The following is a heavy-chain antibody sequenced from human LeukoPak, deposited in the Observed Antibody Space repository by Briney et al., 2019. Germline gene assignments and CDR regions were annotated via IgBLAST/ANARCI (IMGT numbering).Heavy chain of an antibody. CDR1: GDSISTFY. Sequence: PSETLSLTCTVSGDSISTFYWSWLRQPPGKGLEWIGYIYYSGSTNYNPPLKSRVTISVDTSKNQFSLRLSSVTAADTAVYYCAREDPQTTVPEGLDVWGQGTTVTVSS. J-gene: IGHJ6*02. D-gene: IGHD4-17*01. CDR2: IYYSGST. CDR3: AREDPQTTVPEGLDV. V-gene: IGHV4-59*01.